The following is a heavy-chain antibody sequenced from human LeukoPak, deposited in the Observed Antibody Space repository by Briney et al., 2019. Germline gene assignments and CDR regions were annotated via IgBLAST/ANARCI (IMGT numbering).Heavy chain of an antibody. Sequence: PGGSLRLSCAASGFTFSRSAVTWVRQTPGKGLDWVSSISSSGNTYYADSVKGRFTISRDNSKNMLYPQMNSLRAEDTAVYYCVKGRISEDGLDFWGQGTLVTVSS. J-gene: IGHJ4*02. V-gene: IGHV3-23*01. CDR1: GFTFSRSA. CDR3: VKGRISEDGLDF. D-gene: IGHD6-13*01. CDR2: ISSSGNT.